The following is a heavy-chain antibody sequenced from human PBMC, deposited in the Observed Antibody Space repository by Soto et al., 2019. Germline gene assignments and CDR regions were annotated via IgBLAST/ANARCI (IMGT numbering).Heavy chain of an antibody. CDR3: ARRAGYSNGLDFDY. CDR2: IDYSGST. V-gene: IGHV4-61*01. Sequence: PSETLSLTCTVSGGSVSSGSYYWSWIRQPPGKGLDWIGNIDYSGSTNYNPSLKSRVTISVDTSKNQFSPKVSSVTTADTAVYYCARRAGYSNGLDFDYWGQGTLVTVS. J-gene: IGHJ4*02. CDR1: GGSVSSGSYY. D-gene: IGHD5-18*01.